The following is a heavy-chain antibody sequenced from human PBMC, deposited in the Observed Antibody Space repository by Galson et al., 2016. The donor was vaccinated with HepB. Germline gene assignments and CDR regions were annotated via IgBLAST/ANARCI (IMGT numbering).Heavy chain of an antibody. D-gene: IGHD3-22*01. CDR1: GFAFDSHG. CDR3: ARDTNYYYDSSGYYTYYGMDV. CDR2: ISSSSVYI. Sequence: SLRLSCAASGFAFDSHGMNWVRQAPGRGLEWVSSISSSSVYIYYADSVKGRFTLSRDNFHNTLYLQMNSLRAEDTAVYYCARDTNYYYDSSGYYTYYGMDVWGLGTTVTVSS. J-gene: IGHJ6*02. V-gene: IGHV3-21*04.